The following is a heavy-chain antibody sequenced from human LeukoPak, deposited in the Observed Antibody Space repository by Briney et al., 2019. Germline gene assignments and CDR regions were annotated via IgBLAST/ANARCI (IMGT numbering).Heavy chain of an antibody. CDR1: GGSISSHY. CDR3: ARQETGDPEFDY. J-gene: IGHJ4*02. V-gene: IGHV4-59*08. D-gene: IGHD7-27*01. CDR2: ISYSGST. Sequence: SEALSLTCTVSGGSISSHYWSWIRQPPGKGLEWIGYISYSGSTKYNPSLKSRVSISVDTSKKQISLKLSSVTAADTAVYYCARQETGDPEFDYWGQGTLVTVSS.